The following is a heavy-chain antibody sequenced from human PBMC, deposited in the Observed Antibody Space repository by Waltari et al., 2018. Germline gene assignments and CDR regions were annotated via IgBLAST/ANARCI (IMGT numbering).Heavy chain of an antibody. CDR1: GGSFNSYY. CDR3: ARGEQLHLIRRNSFDT. Sequence: QVQLQQWGAGLLKPSETLSLTCAVNGGSFNSYYWGWIRQPPGKGLEWIGEISHNGRTTENPSLKIRVAISVDQSKNHFSLKLNFLTAADTAVYYCARGEQLHLIRRNSFDTWGQGTLVTVSS. CDR2: ISHNGRT. J-gene: IGHJ5*02. V-gene: IGHV4-34*01. D-gene: IGHD1-1*01.